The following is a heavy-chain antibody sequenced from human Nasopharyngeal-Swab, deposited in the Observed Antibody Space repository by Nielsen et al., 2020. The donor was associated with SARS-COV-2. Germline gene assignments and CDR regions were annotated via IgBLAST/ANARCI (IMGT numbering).Heavy chain of an antibody. CDR2: ISGSGGST. J-gene: IGHJ4*02. V-gene: IGHV3-23*01. Sequence: GESLKISCAASGFTSCSYAMSSVRQAPGKGLEWVSAISGSGGSTYYADSVKGRFTISRDNAKNTLYLQMNSLRAEDTAVYYCAQTSIAMATIRGVLPYWGQGTLVTVSS. CDR1: GFTSCSYA. D-gene: IGHD5-24*01. CDR3: AQTSIAMATIRGVLPY.